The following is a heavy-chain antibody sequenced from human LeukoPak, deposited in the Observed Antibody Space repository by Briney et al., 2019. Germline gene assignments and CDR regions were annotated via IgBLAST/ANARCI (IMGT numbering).Heavy chain of an antibody. J-gene: IGHJ4*02. Sequence: GGSLRLSCTASGFTFSNYWMGWVRQAPGKGLEWVANIKQDGSDKRYVDPVKGRFTISRDNAKNSLYLQMNSLRAEDTAVYYCARAPATNEWRCMDYWGQGTLVTVSS. CDR1: GFTFSNYW. V-gene: IGHV3-7*01. D-gene: IGHD2-8*02. CDR3: ARAPATNEWRCMDY. CDR2: IKQDGSDK.